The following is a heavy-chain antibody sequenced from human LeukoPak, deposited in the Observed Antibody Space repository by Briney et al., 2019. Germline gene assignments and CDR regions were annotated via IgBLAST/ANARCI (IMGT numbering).Heavy chain of an antibody. Sequence: PSETPSLTCTVSGGSISSYYWSWIRQPPGKGLEWIGYIYYSGSTNYNPSLKSRVTISVDTSKNQFSLKLSAVTAADTAVYYCARRGGSKIDYWGQGTLVTVSS. J-gene: IGHJ4*02. D-gene: IGHD3-3*01. CDR3: ARRGGSKIDY. CDR2: IYYSGST. V-gene: IGHV4-59*08. CDR1: GGSISSYY.